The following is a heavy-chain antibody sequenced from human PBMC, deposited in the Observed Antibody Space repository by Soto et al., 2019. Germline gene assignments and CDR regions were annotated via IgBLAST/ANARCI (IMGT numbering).Heavy chain of an antibody. J-gene: IGHJ2*01. Sequence: QVQLQESGPPLVKPSETLSLTCTVSGDSITTNYWSWLRQPPVKGLEWIGYIYYSENTNYSPTLKSRATISMAPSKIQRSLKLTSVTAADAAVYYCARDRTSGNGYFGLWGRGSLVTVSS. V-gene: IGHV4-59*01. CDR2: IYYSENT. D-gene: IGHD1-7*01. CDR1: GDSITTNY. CDR3: ARDRTSGNGYFGL.